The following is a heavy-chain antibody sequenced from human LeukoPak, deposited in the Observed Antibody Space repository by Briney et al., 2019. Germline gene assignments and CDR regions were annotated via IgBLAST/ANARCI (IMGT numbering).Heavy chain of an antibody. CDR2: ISAYNGNT. J-gene: IGHJ6*02. D-gene: IGHD2-15*01. CDR3: AMCTLGVAGYYYYGMDV. Sequence: ASVKVSCKAFGYTFTSYGISWVRQAPGQGLEWMGWISAYNGNTNYAQKLQGRVTMTTDTSTSTAYMELRSLRSDDTAVYYCAMCTLGVAGYYYYGMDVWGQGTTVTVSS. CDR1: GYTFTSYG. V-gene: IGHV1-18*01.